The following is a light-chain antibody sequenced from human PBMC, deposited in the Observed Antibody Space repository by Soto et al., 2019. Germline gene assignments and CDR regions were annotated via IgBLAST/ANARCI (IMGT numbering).Light chain of an antibody. Sequence: DIVMTQNPLSSPVTLGQPASISCMSSRSLVHSDGNTYLNWLQQRQGQPPRLLIYKVSNRFFGVPERFSGRGAGTHFTLNLNRVEAEDVGVYCCMQVKQQKSAFGQR. CDR3: MQVKQQKSA. CDR1: RSLVHSDGNTY. CDR2: KVS. V-gene: IGKV2-24*01. J-gene: IGKJ5*01.